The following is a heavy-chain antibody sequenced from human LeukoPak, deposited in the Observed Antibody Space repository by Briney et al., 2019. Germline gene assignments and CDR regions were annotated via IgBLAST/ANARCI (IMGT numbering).Heavy chain of an antibody. CDR3: ARVTAYYYDSSGYFDQ. V-gene: IGHV3-21*01. D-gene: IGHD3-22*01. Sequence: PGGSLRLSCAASGFTFSSYSMNWVRQAPGKGLEWVSSISSSSSYIYYADSVKGRFTISRDNAENSLYLQMNSLRAEDTAVYYCARVTAYYYDSSGYFDQWGQGTLVTVSS. J-gene: IGHJ4*02. CDR1: GFTFSSYS. CDR2: ISSSSSYI.